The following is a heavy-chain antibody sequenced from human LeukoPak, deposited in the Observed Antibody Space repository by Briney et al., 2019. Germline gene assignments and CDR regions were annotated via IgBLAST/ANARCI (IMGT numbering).Heavy chain of an antibody. Sequence: ASVKVSCKASGYTFSGYYIHWVRQAPGQGLEWMGWINPNSGGTNYAQKFQGRVTMTRDTSISTAYMELSRLRSDDTAVYYCAIITGRRGAFDIWGQGTMVTVSS. CDR1: GYTFSGYY. J-gene: IGHJ3*02. V-gene: IGHV1-2*02. CDR3: AIITGRRGAFDI. CDR2: INPNSGGT. D-gene: IGHD1-20*01.